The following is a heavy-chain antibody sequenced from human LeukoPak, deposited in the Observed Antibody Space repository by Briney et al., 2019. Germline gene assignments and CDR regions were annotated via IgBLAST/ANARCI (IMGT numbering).Heavy chain of an antibody. J-gene: IGHJ4*02. CDR1: GGSFSGYY. V-gene: IGHV4-34*01. CDR2: INHSGST. CDR3: ARRTKSYYYGSGSHHFDY. D-gene: IGHD3-10*01. Sequence: PSETLSLTCAVYGGSFSGYYWSWIRQPPGKGLEWIGEINHSGSTNYNPSLKSRVTISVDTSKNQFSLKLSSVTAADTAVYYCARRTKSYYYGSGSHHFDYWGQGTLVTVPS.